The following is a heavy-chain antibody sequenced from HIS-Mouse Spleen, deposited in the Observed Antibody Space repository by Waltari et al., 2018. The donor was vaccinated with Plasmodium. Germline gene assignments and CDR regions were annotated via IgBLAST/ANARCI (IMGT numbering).Heavy chain of an antibody. V-gene: IGHV3-30*04. Sequence: QVQLVESGGGVVQPGRSLRLSCSAPVFTFRCYAMHWVRQAPGKGLGWGAVISYDVSKKYYADAVKGRVTISRDNSKNTLYLQMNSLRAEDTAVYYCALSGHWGQGTLVTVSS. D-gene: IGHD3-10*01. CDR3: ALSGH. CDR2: ISYDVSKK. J-gene: IGHJ4*02. CDR1: VFTFRCYA.